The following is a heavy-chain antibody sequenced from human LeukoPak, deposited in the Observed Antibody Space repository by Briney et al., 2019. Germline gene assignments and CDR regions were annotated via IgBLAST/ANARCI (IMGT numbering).Heavy chain of an antibody. J-gene: IGHJ6*03. CDR3: ASRTGTTGYHYYMDL. CDR2: ISSSGRTI. D-gene: IGHD1-7*01. CDR1: EFTFSRHS. V-gene: IGHV3-48*04. Sequence: GGSLRLSCEASEFTFSRHSMNWVRQSPGKGLEWVSYISSSGRTISYADSVKGRFTIPRDNVKNSVDLQMNSLRAEDTAMYYCASRTGTTGYHYYMDLWGNGTTVTVSS.